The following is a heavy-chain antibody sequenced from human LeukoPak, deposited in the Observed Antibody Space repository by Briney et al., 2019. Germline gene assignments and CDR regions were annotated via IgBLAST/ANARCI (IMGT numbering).Heavy chain of an antibody. D-gene: IGHD3-3*01. CDR1: AFTFSSYS. CDR2: ISTSSSYI. V-gene: IGHV3-21*06. Sequence: PGGSLRLSCAASAFTFSSYSMNWLRQAPGKGLEWVSFISTSSSYIHYADSVKGRFTISRDNAKNSLYLQMNSLRAEDTAVYYCARDFRFLEDYWGQGTLVTVSS. CDR3: ARDFRFLEDY. J-gene: IGHJ4*02.